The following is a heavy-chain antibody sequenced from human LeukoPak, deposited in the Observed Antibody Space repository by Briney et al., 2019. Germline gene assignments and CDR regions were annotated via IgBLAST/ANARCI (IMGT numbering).Heavy chain of an antibody. CDR3: ASTYDSSGYYPYYFDY. J-gene: IGHJ4*02. D-gene: IGHD3-22*01. V-gene: IGHV1-18*01. CDR1: GYTFTSYG. CDR2: ISAYNGNT. Sequence: APVKVSCKASGYTFTSYGISWVRQAPGQGLEWMGWISAYNGNTNYAQKLQGRVTMTTDTSTSTAYMELRSLRSDDTAVCYCASTYDSSGYYPYYFDYWGQGTLVTVSS.